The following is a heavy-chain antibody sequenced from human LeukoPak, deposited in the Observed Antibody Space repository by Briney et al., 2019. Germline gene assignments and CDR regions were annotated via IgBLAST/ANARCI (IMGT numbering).Heavy chain of an antibody. CDR2: IGSSGDII. CDR3: ARDAYDYVWGSYRPLGY. V-gene: IGHV3-48*03. J-gene: IGHJ4*02. CDR1: GFTFSSYE. Sequence: GGSLRLSCVPSGFTFSSYEMNWVRQAPGKGLEWVSYIGSSGDIIYYADSVKGRFTISRDSAKNSLYLQMNSLRAEDTAVYYCARDAYDYVWGSYRPLGYWGQGTLVTVSS. D-gene: IGHD3-16*02.